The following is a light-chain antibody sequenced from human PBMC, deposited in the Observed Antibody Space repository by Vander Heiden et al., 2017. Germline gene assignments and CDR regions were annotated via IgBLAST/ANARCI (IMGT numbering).Light chain of an antibody. J-gene: IGLJ1*01. CDR2: SNN. Sequence: SLLPHPPSASATPRQLVTISCSGSISNIGSNYVYWYQQLPGTAPKLLIYSNNQRPSGVPDRFSGSKSGTSASLAISGLRSEDEADYYCAAWDDSLSGYVFGTGTKVTVL. CDR3: AAWDDSLSGYV. CDR1: ISNIGSNY. V-gene: IGLV1-47*02.